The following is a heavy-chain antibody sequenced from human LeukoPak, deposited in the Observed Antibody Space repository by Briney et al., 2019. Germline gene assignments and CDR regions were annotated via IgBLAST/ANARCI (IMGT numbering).Heavy chain of an antibody. V-gene: IGHV3-48*01. Sequence: GGSLRLSCAASRFTFSNYNMNWVRQAPGKGLEWVAYISGTGRTTNYADSVKGRFTISRDNSKDTLFLQMHSLRPGDTAVYYCVREDTPATANYWGQGTLVTISS. D-gene: IGHD2-21*02. CDR1: RFTFSNYN. CDR3: VREDTPATANY. J-gene: IGHJ4*02. CDR2: ISGTGRTT.